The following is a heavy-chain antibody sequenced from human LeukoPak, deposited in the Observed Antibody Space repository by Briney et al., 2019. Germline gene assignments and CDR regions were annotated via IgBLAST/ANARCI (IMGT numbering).Heavy chain of an antibody. CDR1: GFTFSDYS. J-gene: IGHJ4*02. V-gene: IGHV3-21*01. D-gene: IGHD2-2*01. CDR2: IDSTSTYI. Sequence: GSLRLSCTASGFTFSDYSMNWVRQAPGKGLEWVSSIDSTSTYIYYADSVKGRFTISRDNAKNSLYLQMNSLRAEDTAVYYCARARYCSSTSCYLLDYWGQGTLVTVSS. CDR3: ARARYCSSTSCYLLDY.